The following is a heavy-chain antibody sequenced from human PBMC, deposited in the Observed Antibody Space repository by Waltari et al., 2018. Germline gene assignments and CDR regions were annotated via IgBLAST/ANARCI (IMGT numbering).Heavy chain of an antibody. D-gene: IGHD3-22*01. CDR3: ARGLNYDSSGYYYVSGMDV. V-gene: IGHV1-69*10. CDR2: SIPILGIA. CDR1: GGTFSSYA. J-gene: IGHJ6*02. Sequence: QVQLVQSGAEVKKPGSSVKVSCKASGGTFSSYAISWVRQAPGQGLEWMGGSIPILGIANSAQKFQGRVTITADKSTSAAYMELSSLRSEDTAVYYCARGLNYDSSGYYYVSGMDVWGQGTTVTVSS.